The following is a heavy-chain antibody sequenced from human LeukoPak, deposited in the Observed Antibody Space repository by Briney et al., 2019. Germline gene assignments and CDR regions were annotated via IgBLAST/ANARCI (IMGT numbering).Heavy chain of an antibody. Sequence: GGSLRLSCAASGFTFSSYSMNWVRQAPGKGLEWVASIKQDGSEKYYVDSVKGRFTISRDNAKNSLYLQMNSLRAEDTAVYYCARASITMVRGVIINYFDYWGQGTLVTVSS. V-gene: IGHV3-7*01. CDR1: GFTFSSYS. D-gene: IGHD3-10*01. CDR3: ARASITMVRGVIINYFDY. J-gene: IGHJ4*02. CDR2: IKQDGSEK.